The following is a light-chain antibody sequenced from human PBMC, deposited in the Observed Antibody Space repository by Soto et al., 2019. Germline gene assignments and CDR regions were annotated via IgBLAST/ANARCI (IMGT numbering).Light chain of an antibody. J-gene: IGKJ1*01. CDR3: QQYGGSPKT. Sequence: EIVLTQSPGTLSLSPGERATLSCRASQSVSNYLAWYQQKPGQAPRLLIYGASSRATGIPDRFSGSGSGTDFTLTISRLEPEDFAVYYYQQYGGSPKTFGQGTKVDIK. CDR2: GAS. CDR1: QSVSNY. V-gene: IGKV3-20*01.